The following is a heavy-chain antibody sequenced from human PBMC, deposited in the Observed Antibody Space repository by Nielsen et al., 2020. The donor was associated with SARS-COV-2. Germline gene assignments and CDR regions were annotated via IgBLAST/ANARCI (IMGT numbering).Heavy chain of an antibody. V-gene: IGHV3-9*01. J-gene: IGHJ4*02. CDR2: ISWNSGSI. CDR3: AKVSDSSGSDY. CDR1: GFTFDDYA. Sequence: GGSLRLSCAASGFTFDDYAMHWVRQAPGKGLEWVSGISWNSGSIGYADSVKDRFTISRDNAKNSLYLQMNSLRAEDTALYYCAKVSDSSGSDYWGQGTLVTVSS. D-gene: IGHD3-22*01.